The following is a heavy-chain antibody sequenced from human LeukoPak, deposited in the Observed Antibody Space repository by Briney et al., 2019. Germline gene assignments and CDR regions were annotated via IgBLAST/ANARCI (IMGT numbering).Heavy chain of an antibody. V-gene: IGHV4-59*12. CDR3: ARGGVAAAGKTLYNWFDP. CDR2: IYYTGTT. CDR1: GRSISIYY. D-gene: IGHD6-13*01. Sequence: SETLSRTCSVSGRSISIYYSTWIRQIPGKGLEWIGYIYYTGTTNYNPLFESRATISVDTSKNQFSLKLSSVTAADTAVYYCARGGVAAAGKTLYNWFDPWGQGTLVTVSS. J-gene: IGHJ5*02.